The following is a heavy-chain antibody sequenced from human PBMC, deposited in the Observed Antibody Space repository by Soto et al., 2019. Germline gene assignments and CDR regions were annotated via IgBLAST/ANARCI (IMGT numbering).Heavy chain of an antibody. J-gene: IGHJ5*02. Sequence: QVQLVQSGAEMKKPGSSVKVSCKASGGIFGTYTINWVRQAPGQGLEWMGRIIPLLNKADYAQKFQGRVTISVERSVDTAYMELGSLTSGDTAVYYCARGHHVWLDPWGQGSLVTVSS. V-gene: IGHV1-69*02. CDR3: ARGHHVWLDP. CDR1: GGIFGTYT. CDR2: IIPLLNKA.